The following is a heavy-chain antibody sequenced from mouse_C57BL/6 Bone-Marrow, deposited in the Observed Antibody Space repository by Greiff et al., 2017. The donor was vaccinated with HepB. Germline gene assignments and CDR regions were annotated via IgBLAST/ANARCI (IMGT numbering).Heavy chain of an antibody. Sequence: EVQLKESGPGLVKPSQSLSLTCSVTGYSITSGYYWNWIRQFPGNKLEWMGYISYDGSNNYNPSLKNRISITRDTSKNQFFLKLNSVTTEDTATYYCARISHSYYFDYWGQGTTLTVSS. CDR3: ARISHSYYFDY. V-gene: IGHV3-6*01. J-gene: IGHJ2*01. CDR1: GYSITSGYY. CDR2: ISYDGSN.